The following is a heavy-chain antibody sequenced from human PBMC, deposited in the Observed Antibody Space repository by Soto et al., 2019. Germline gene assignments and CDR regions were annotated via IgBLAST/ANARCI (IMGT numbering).Heavy chain of an antibody. J-gene: IGHJ4*02. Sequence: HPGGSLGLSCAASGFTFSSYEMNWVRQAPGKGLEWVSYISSSGSTIYYADSVKGRFTISRDNAKNSLYLQMNSLRAEDTAVYYCARALNFWRPIDYWGQGTLVTVSS. CDR2: ISSSGSTI. D-gene: IGHD3-3*01. V-gene: IGHV3-48*03. CDR3: ARALNFWRPIDY. CDR1: GFTFSSYE.